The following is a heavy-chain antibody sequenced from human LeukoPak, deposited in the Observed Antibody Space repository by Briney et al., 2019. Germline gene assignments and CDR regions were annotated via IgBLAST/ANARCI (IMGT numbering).Heavy chain of an antibody. CDR1: GFTFSGSA. CDR3: TGNYYGSGSYADFDY. J-gene: IGHJ4*02. CDR2: IRSTANGYAT. Sequence: PGGSLRLSCAASGFTFSGSALHRVRQASGKGLEWVGRIRSTANGYATAYAASVKGRFTISRDDSKNTAYLQMDSLKTEDTAVYYCTGNYYGSGSYADFDYWGQGTLVTVSS. V-gene: IGHV3-73*01. D-gene: IGHD3-10*01.